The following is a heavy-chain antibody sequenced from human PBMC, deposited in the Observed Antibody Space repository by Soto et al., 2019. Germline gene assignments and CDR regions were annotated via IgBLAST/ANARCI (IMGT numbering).Heavy chain of an antibody. D-gene: IGHD5-18*01. CDR2: ISWDGGST. CDR3: AKDIGDTAMVTSLDY. CDR1: GFTFDDYT. V-gene: IGHV3-43*01. J-gene: IGHJ4*02. Sequence: EVRLVESGGVVVQPGGSLRLSCAASGFTFDDYTMHWVRQAPGKGLEWVSLISWDGGSTYYADSVKGRFTISRDNSKNSLYLQMNSLRTEDTALYYCAKDIGDTAMVTSLDYWGQGTLVTVSS.